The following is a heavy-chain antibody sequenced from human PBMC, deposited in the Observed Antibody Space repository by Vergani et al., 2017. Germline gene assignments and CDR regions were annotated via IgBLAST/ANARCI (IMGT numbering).Heavy chain of an antibody. CDR2: FDPEDGET. Sequence: QVQLVQSGAEVKKPGASVKVSCKVSGYTLTELSMHWVRQAPGKGREWMGGFDPEDGETIYAQKFQGRVTMTEDTSTDTAYMELSSLRSEDTAVYYCATDGGQLLFPYYYYYGMDVWGQGTTVTVSS. CDR1: GYTLTELS. D-gene: IGHD2-2*01. J-gene: IGHJ6*02. V-gene: IGHV1-24*01. CDR3: ATDGGQLLFPYYYYYGMDV.